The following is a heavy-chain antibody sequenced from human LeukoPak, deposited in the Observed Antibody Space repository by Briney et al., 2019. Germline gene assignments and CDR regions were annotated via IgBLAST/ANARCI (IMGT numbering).Heavy chain of an antibody. V-gene: IGHV1-46*01. CDR2: INPSGGST. D-gene: IGHD3-10*01. CDR3: ARRDMVRTLDY. CDR1: GYTFTRYY. J-gene: IGHJ4*02. Sequence: ASVKVSSKASGYTFTRYYMHWVRQAPGQGLEWMGIINPSGGSTSYAQKFQGRVTMTRDTSTSTVYMELSSLRSEDTAVYYCARRDMVRTLDYWGQGTLVTVSS.